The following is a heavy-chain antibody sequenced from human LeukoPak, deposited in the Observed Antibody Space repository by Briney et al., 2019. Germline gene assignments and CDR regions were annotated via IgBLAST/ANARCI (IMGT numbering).Heavy chain of an antibody. J-gene: IGHJ4*02. Sequence: PSETLSLTCTVSGGSISSSSHYWGWIRRPPGMGLEWIGTVYYSGSSYYNPSLKSRVTISVDTSKTQFSLKLSSVTAADTAVYYCARRTGYGGDSPFDYWGQGTLVTVSS. CDR3: ARRTGYGGDSPFDY. D-gene: IGHD4-23*01. CDR2: VYYSGSS. V-gene: IGHV4-39*01. CDR1: GGSISSSSHY.